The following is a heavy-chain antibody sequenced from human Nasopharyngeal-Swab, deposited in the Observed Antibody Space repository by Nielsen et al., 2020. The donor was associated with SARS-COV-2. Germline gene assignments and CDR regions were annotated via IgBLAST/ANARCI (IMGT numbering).Heavy chain of an antibody. CDR2: ISSSSANI. Sequence: GESLKISCAASGFTFSLFTMSWVRQTPGKGLECVASISSSSANIHYGDSVKGRFTISRDNAKKSLYLQMNSLTDEDTAVYYCASRRHWGQGTLVTVSS. V-gene: IGHV3-21*01. CDR1: GFTFSLFT. J-gene: IGHJ4*02. CDR3: ASRRH.